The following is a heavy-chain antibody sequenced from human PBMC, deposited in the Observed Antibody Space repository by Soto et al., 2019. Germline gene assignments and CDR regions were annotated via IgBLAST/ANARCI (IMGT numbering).Heavy chain of an antibody. CDR1: GFTVSSNY. V-gene: IGHV3-53*04. Sequence: GGSLRLSCAASGFTVSSNYMSWVRQAPGKGLEWVSVIYSGCSTYYADSVKGRFTISRHNSKNTLYLQMNSLRAEDTAVYYCARGYLEWLVPFDYWGQGTLVTVSS. D-gene: IGHD6-19*01. J-gene: IGHJ4*02. CDR2: IYSGCST. CDR3: ARGYLEWLVPFDY.